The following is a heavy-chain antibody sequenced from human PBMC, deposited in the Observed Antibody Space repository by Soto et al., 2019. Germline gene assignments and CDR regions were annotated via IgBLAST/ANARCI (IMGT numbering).Heavy chain of an antibody. D-gene: IGHD1-1*01. CDR1: GFTFSSYG. J-gene: IGHJ6*02. Sequence: QVQLVESGGGVVQPGRSLRLSCAASGFTFSSYGMHWVRQAPGKGLEWVAVISYDGSNKYYADSVKGRFTISRDNSKNTLYLQMNSLRAEDTAVYYCAKETALSPYYYGMDVWGRGTTVTVSS. V-gene: IGHV3-30*18. CDR2: ISYDGSNK. CDR3: AKETALSPYYYGMDV.